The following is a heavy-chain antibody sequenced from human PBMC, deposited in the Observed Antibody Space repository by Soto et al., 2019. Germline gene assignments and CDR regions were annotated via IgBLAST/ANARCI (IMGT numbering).Heavy chain of an antibody. CDR3: AKDSHPTTPPAHSD. CDR1: GFTFRNYW. Sequence: PGGSLRLSCAASGFTFRNYWMHWVRQAPGKGLVWVSRVNSDGDTTYYADSVKGRFTISRDNAKNTLHLQMNSLGAEDTAVYYCAKDSHPTTPPAHSDWGQGTLVTVSS. CDR2: VNSDGDTT. J-gene: IGHJ4*02. V-gene: IGHV3-74*01. D-gene: IGHD3-10*01.